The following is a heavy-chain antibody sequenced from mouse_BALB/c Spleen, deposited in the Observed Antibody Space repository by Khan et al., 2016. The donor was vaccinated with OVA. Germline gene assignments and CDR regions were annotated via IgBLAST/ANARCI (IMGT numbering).Heavy chain of an antibody. D-gene: IGHD1-1*01. J-gene: IGHJ2*01. Sequence: QVRLQQSGAELAKPGASVKMSFKASGYTFINYWILWVKQRPGQGLEWIGYIYPSTGYTEYNQNFKDKATFTADKSSSTDYMQLSSLTSEDSAAYDCSRRGLRWDFDYWGQGTMLTGSS. CDR2: IYPSTGYT. V-gene: IGHV1-7*01. CDR3: SRRGLRWDFDY. CDR1: GYTFINYW.